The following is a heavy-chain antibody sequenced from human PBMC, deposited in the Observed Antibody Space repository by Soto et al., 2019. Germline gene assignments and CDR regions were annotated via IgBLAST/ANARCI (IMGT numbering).Heavy chain of an antibody. CDR3: SRVGAEYLVSRGDRWLDP. V-gene: IGHV4-59*08. CDR2: IYYSEST. CDR1: GGSISSYY. Sequence: PSETLSLTCTVSGGSISSYYWSWIRQPPGKELQYIGYIYYSESTNYNPSLESRVTISDDTSRNQFSLTLSSVTAADTAVYYCSRVGAEYLVSRGDRWLDPWGQGTLVT. J-gene: IGHJ5*02. D-gene: IGHD1-26*01.